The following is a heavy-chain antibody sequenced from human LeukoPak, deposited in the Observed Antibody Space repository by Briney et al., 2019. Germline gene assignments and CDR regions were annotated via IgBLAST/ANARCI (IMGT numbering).Heavy chain of an antibody. D-gene: IGHD1-26*01. J-gene: IGHJ3*02. Sequence: SQTLSLTCAISGDSVSSNSAAWNWIRQSPSRGLEWLGRTYYRSKWYNDYAVSVKSRITINPDTSKNQFSLQLNSVTAADTAVYYCARPHSGRHSRNDAFDIWGQGTMVTVSS. V-gene: IGHV6-1*01. CDR2: TYYRSKWYN. CDR3: ARPHSGRHSRNDAFDI. CDR1: GDSVSSNSAA.